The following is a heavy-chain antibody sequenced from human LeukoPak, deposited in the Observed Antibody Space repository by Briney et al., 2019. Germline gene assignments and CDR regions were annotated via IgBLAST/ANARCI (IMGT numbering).Heavy chain of an antibody. J-gene: IGHJ4*02. D-gene: IGHD4-17*01. CDR1: GYTFTGYY. CDR3: ARAAVTDFDY. V-gene: IGHV1-2*02. CDR2: INPNKIGT. Sequence: ASVKVSCKASGYTFTGYYMHWVRQAPGQGLEWMGWINPNKIGTNYAQKFQGRVTMTGDTSISTAYMELSRLTSDDTAVYYCARAAVTDFDYWGQGTLVTVSS.